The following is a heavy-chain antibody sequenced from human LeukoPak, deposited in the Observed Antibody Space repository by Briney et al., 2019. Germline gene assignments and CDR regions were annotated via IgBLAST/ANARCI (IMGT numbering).Heavy chain of an antibody. Sequence: SETLSLTCTVAGRSISSYYWSWSRQPPGKGLEWIAYIYYSGTTKYNASLKSRVTMSVDTSKNQFSLKLSSVSAADTAVYYCARMVRGVIDAFEIWGQGTMVTVSS. D-gene: IGHD3-10*01. CDR3: ARMVRGVIDAFEI. J-gene: IGHJ3*02. CDR1: GRSISSYY. CDR2: IYYSGTT. V-gene: IGHV4-59*01.